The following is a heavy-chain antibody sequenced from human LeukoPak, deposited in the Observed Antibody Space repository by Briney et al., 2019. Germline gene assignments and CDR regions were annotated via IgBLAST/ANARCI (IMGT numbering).Heavy chain of an antibody. CDR2: IFSDGTS. Sequence: SETLSLTCTVSGGSVNSNDYYWGWIRQPPGKGLEWIGSIFSDGTSYYNPSLRSRVTISVDTSKNQFSLKLSSVTAADTAVYYCARAGNGPLDYWGQGTLVTVSS. D-gene: IGHD2-8*01. CDR3: ARAGNGPLDY. V-gene: IGHV4-39*07. J-gene: IGHJ4*02. CDR1: GGSVNSNDYY.